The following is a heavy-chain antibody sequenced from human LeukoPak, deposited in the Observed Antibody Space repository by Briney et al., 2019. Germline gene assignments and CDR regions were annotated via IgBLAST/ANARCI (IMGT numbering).Heavy chain of an antibody. CDR3: ARGILGSYDSSGYYALGV. CDR2: INPSGGTT. V-gene: IGHV1-46*01. J-gene: IGHJ3*01. CDR1: GYTFTSYY. Sequence: ASVKVSCKASGYTFTSYYMHWVRQAPGQGLEWMGIINPSGGTTSYAQKFQGRVTMTRDTSTSTVYMELSSLKSEDTAAYYCARGILGSYDSSGYYALGVWGQGTKVTVSS. D-gene: IGHD3-22*01.